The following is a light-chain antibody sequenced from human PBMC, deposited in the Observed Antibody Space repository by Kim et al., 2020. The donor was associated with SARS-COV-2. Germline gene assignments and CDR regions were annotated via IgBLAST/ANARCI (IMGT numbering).Light chain of an antibody. V-gene: IGKV1-33*01. CDR3: QQYDNLPYT. Sequence: ASVGDRVTITCQASQDITNYLNWYQQKPGKAPKLLIYVASNLETGVPSRFSGSGSGTDFTFTISSLQPEDIATYYCQQYDNLPYTFGQGTKLEI. CDR1: QDITNY. CDR2: VAS. J-gene: IGKJ2*01.